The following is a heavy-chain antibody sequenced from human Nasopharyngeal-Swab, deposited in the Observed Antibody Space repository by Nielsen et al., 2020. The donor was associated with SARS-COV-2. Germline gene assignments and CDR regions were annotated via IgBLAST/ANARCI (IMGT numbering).Heavy chain of an antibody. CDR1: GFSFSTYG. Sequence: GGSLRLSCAASGFSFSTYGMHWVRQSPVKGLEWLTNIWYDGSNKYYADSVKGRFTVSRDNSKNTLFLEMDSLRVEDTAVYYCARGSSVHAFDVWGQETEVTVSS. V-gene: IGHV3-33*01. CDR2: IWYDGSNK. CDR3: ARGSSVHAFDV. D-gene: IGHD3-10*01. J-gene: IGHJ3*01.